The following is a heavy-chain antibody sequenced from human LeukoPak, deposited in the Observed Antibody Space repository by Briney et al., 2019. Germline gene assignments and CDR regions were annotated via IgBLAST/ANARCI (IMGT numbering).Heavy chain of an antibody. V-gene: IGHV1-18*01. D-gene: IGHD6-13*01. CDR2: ISAYNGNT. J-gene: IGHJ4*02. CDR1: GYTFSTYG. CDR3: ARALPRIAAGGGGY. Sequence: ASVKVSCKASGYTFSTYGISWVRQAPGQGLEWMGWISAYNGNTNYAQKLQGRVTMTTDTSTSTAYMELRSLRSDDTAVYYCARALPRIAAGGGGYWGQGTLVTVSS.